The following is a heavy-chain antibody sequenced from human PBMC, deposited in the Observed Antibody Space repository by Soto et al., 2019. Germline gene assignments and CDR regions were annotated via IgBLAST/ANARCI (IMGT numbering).Heavy chain of an antibody. CDR1: GGSISSHY. V-gene: IGHV4-59*11. J-gene: IGHJ4*02. CDR3: ARLEYGYSFDC. Sequence: SETLSLTCGVSGGSISSHYWSWIRQPPGKGLEWIGYIFSGGTTNYNPSLKSRLIMAVDTSKNQFSLKLSSVTAADTAVYYCARLEYGYSFDCWGQGTLVTVSS. D-gene: IGHD5-12*01. CDR2: IFSGGTT.